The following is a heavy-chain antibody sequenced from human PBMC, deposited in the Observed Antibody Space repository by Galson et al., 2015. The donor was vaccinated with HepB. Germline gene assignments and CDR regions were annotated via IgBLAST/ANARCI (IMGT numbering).Heavy chain of an antibody. Sequence: SLRLSCAASGFTFSSYGMHWVRQAPGKGLEWVAIIWYDGSNHYYADSVKGRFTISRDNSKNTLYLQMNTLRAEDTAVYYCARHGHTTGWYGTQHYYKGMDVWGQGTTVTVSS. V-gene: IGHV3-33*01. D-gene: IGHD6-19*01. CDR1: GFTFSSYG. CDR3: ARHGHTTGWYGTQHYYKGMDV. J-gene: IGHJ6*02. CDR2: IWYDGSNH.